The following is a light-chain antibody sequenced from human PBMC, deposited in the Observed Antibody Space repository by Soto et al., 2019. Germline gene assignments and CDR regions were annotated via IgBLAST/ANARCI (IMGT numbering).Light chain of an antibody. CDR3: CSYAGSYTHV. CDR2: DVI. V-gene: IGLV2-11*01. CDR1: SSDVGAYIY. J-gene: IGLJ1*01. Sequence: QSALTPPRSVSGSPGQSVTFSCTGTSSDVGAYIYVSWYQQHPGKAPKLIIYDVIKRPSGVPDRFSGSKSGNTASLTISGLQAEDEADYYCCSYAGSYTHVFGTGTKLTVL.